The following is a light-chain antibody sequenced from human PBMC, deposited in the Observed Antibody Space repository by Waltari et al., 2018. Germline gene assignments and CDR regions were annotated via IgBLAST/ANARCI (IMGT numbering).Light chain of an antibody. J-gene: IGLJ2*01. V-gene: IGLV1-44*01. CDR2: SSS. CDR1: SSNIGRNS. CDR3: AAWDDSLTLVV. Sequence: QSVLPQPPSAPGTPGQRATTSCSGTSSNIGRNSVNWYQQLPGMAPKLLIYSSSQRPSGVPDRFSASKSGTSATLAISGPQSEDEADYYCAAWDDSLTLVVFGGGTKLTVL.